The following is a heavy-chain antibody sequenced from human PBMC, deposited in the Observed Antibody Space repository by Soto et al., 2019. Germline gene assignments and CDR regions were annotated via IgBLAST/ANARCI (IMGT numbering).Heavy chain of an antibody. CDR1: GGSISSGGYS. J-gene: IGHJ3*02. CDR3: ARTYDGSGPNSGGYGFDI. D-gene: IGHD3-22*01. Sequence: SETLSLTCAVSGGSISSGGYSWSWIRQPPGKGLEWIGYIYYSGSTNYNPSLKSRVTISVDTSKNQFSLKLSSVTAADTAVYYWARTYDGSGPNSGGYGFDIWGQGTMVTVSS. CDR2: IYYSGST. V-gene: IGHV4-61*08.